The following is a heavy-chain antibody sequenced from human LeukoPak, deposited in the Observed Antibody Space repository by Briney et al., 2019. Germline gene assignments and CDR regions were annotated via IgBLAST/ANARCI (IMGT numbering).Heavy chain of an antibody. Sequence: TSETLSLTCTVSGGSISSSSYYWGWIRQPPGKGLEWIGSIYYSGSTYYNPSLKSRVTISVDTSKNQFSLKLSSVTAADTAVYYCARRRYDSSEDGWFDPWGQGTLVTVSS. CDR2: IYYSGST. CDR1: GGSISSSSYY. D-gene: IGHD3-22*01. J-gene: IGHJ5*02. CDR3: ARRRYDSSEDGWFDP. V-gene: IGHV4-39*01.